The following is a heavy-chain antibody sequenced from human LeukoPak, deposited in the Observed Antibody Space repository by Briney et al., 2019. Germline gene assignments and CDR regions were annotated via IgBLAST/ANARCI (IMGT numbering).Heavy chain of an antibody. D-gene: IGHD3-22*01. CDR1: GHSIGSGYF. V-gene: IGHV4-38-2*01. CDR3: ARTFGSSGYYRIDS. Sequence: SETLSLTCDVSGHSIGSGYFWGWIRQPPGKGLEWIGSIYHSGSPYYNPSLKSRVAISVDTSKNQFSLNLSSVTAADTAVYCCARTFGSSGYYRIDSWGQGALVTVSS. CDR2: IYHSGSP. J-gene: IGHJ4*02.